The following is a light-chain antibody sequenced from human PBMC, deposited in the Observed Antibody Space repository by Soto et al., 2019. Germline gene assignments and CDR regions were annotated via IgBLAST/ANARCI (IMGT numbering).Light chain of an antibody. J-gene: IGKJ4*01. CDR1: QTIHST. CDR3: QQYSDWPLT. CDR2: AAS. Sequence: EIVMTQSPATLSVSPGERATLSCRPSQTIHSTFAWYQQRPGQAPSPLIYAASTRATGITARFSGDGLGTEFTHTISSLQSEDFAVYSCQQYSDWPLTFGGGTKVEMK. V-gene: IGKV3D-15*01.